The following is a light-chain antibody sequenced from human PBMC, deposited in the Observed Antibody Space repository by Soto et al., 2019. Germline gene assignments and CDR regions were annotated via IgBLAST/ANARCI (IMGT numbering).Light chain of an antibody. V-gene: IGKV1-33*01. CDR2: DAS. CDR1: QDISNY. Sequence: DIQMTQSPSSLSASVGDRVTITCQASQDISNYLNWYQQKPGKAPKLLIYDASNLETGVPSRFSGRGSGTDFTFTISSLQAEDIATYYCQQYDNLPTTFGPVTKVDI. J-gene: IGKJ3*01. CDR3: QQYDNLPTT.